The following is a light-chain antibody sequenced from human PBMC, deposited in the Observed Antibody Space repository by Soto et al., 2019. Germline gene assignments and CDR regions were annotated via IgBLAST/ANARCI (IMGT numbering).Light chain of an antibody. Sequence: DIVMTQSPDSLAVSLGERATINCKSSQSISHSSNNKNKLAWYQQKPGQPPKLLISWASIRESGVPDRFSGSGSGTDFTLTISSLQAEDVAVYFCHQYYDTAWAFGQGNKVEIK. J-gene: IGKJ1*01. CDR2: WAS. CDR3: HQYYDTAWA. V-gene: IGKV4-1*01. CDR1: QSISHSSNNKNK.